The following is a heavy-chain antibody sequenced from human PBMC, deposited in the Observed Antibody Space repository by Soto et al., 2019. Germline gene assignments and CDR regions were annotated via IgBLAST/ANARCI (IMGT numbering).Heavy chain of an antibody. CDR2: IMPIFRAP. J-gene: IGHJ6*02. Sequence: QVQLVQSGAEVKKPGSSVKVSCKASGGAFSDYAFSWVXXXXXXXXXXXXXIMPIFRAPDYAQKFQGRVTITADEFTRTAYMEMNSLRSEDTAVYYCASWLKGPDIGNYYYGMDVWGQGTTVTVS. D-gene: IGHD2-15*01. CDR1: GGAFSDYA. V-gene: IGHV1-69*12. CDR3: ASWLKGPDIGNYYYGMDV.